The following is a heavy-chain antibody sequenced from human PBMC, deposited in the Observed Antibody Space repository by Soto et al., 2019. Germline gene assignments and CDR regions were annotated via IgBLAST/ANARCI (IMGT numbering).Heavy chain of an antibody. D-gene: IGHD2-2*02. Sequence: PSETLSLTCAVSGGSISRGGYYWSWIRQPPGKGLEWIGYIYHSGSTYYNPSLKSRVTISVDRSKNQFSLKLSSVTAADTAVYYCARGGDCSSTSCDNRGTWAFDIWGQGTMVTVSS. J-gene: IGHJ3*02. CDR2: IYHSGST. CDR3: ARGGDCSSTSCDNRGTWAFDI. CDR1: GGSISRGGYY. V-gene: IGHV4-30-2*01.